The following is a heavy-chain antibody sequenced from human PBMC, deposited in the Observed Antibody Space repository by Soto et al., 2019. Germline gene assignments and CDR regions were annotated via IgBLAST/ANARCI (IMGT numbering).Heavy chain of an antibody. Sequence: QVQLVQSGPEVKKPGASVKVSCKTSGYTFTSFGISWVRQAPGQWLEWMGWITTDKGKTNYAQKFQGRVTMTTDTSTTTAYMELWSLRSDETAVYYCATRSPAFDYWGQGTLVTVSS. J-gene: IGHJ4*02. CDR1: GYTFTSFG. V-gene: IGHV1-18*01. CDR2: ITTDKGKT. CDR3: ATRSPAFDY.